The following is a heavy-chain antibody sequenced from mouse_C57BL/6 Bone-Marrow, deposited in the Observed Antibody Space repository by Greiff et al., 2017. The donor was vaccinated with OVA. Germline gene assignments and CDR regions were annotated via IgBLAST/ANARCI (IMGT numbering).Heavy chain of an antibody. D-gene: IGHD1-1*01. CDR3: VSSFDGPHAMYY. Sequence: EVKLMESGGGLVQPKGSLKLSCAASGFSFNTYAMNWVRQAPGKGLEWVARIRSKSNNYATYYADSVKDRFTISRDDSESMLYLKMNNLKTEDTAMYYCVSSFDGPHAMYYWDQGTAVTFSS. V-gene: IGHV10-1*01. CDR2: IRSKSNNYAT. CDR1: GFSFNTYA. J-gene: IGHJ4*01.